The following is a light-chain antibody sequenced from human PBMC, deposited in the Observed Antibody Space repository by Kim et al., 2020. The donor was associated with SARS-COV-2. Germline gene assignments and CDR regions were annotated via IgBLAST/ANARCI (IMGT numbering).Light chain of an antibody. V-gene: IGKV3-20*01. J-gene: IGKJ4*01. CDR1: QSISSNY. Sequence: EIVLTQSPGTLSLSPGERVTLSCRASQSISSNYLAWYQQRPGQAPRLLMYDVSTRATGIPDRFTGSGSGTDFTLTISKLEPEDFAVYYCQQHHDSPLTFGGGTKLEI. CDR3: QQHHDSPLT. CDR2: DVS.